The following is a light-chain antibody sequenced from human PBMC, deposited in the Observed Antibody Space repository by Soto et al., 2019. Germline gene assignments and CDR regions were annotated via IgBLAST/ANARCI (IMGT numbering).Light chain of an antibody. CDR1: SSDIGGYKY. V-gene: IGLV2-8*01. J-gene: IGLJ1*01. Sequence: ALTQPASVSGSLGQSITISCTGTSSDIGGYKYVSWYQQHPGKAPKLMIYEVNKRPSGVPDRFSGSKSGNTASLTVSGLQAEDEADYYCSSYAGSSNVFGTGTKVTVL. CDR2: EVN. CDR3: SSYAGSSNV.